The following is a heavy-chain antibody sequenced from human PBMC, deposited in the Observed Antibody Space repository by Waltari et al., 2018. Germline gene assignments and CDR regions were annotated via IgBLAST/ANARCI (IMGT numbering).Heavy chain of an antibody. V-gene: IGHV4-39*01. Sequence: QLQLQESGPGLVKPSETLSLTCTVSGGSISSSSYYWGWIRQPPGKGLEWIGSIYYSGSTYYNPSLKSRVTISVDTSKNQFSLKLSSVTAADTAVYYCARRYFDWLLFGAIDYWGQGTLVTVSS. CDR1: GGSISSSSYY. D-gene: IGHD3-9*01. J-gene: IGHJ4*02. CDR2: IYYSGST. CDR3: ARRYFDWLLFGAIDY.